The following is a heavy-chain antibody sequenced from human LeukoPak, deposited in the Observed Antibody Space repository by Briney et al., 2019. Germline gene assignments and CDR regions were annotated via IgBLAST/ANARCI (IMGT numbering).Heavy chain of an antibody. J-gene: IGHJ4*02. D-gene: IGHD3-10*01. CDR2: IIPILGMA. Sequence: SVKVSCKASGGTFSSYAISWVRQAPGQGLEWMGRIIPILGMANYAQKFQGRVTITADKSTSTAYMELSSLRSEDTAVYYCARDGVGTMVRGVRDWGQGTLVTVSS. CDR3: ARDGVGTMVRGVRD. V-gene: IGHV1-69*04. CDR1: GGTFSSYA.